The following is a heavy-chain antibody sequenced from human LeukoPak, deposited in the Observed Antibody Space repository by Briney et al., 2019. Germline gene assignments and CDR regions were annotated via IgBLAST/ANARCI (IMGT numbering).Heavy chain of an antibody. CDR3: ARFAAGGSYYYYMDV. CDR1: GFTFSSYA. Sequence: QPGGSLRLSCAASGFTFSSYAMSWVRQAPWKGLEWVSAISGSGGSTYYADSVKGRFTISRDNSKNTLYLQMNSLRAEDTAVYYCARFAAGGSYYYYMDVWGKGTTVTVSS. V-gene: IGHV3-23*01. J-gene: IGHJ6*03. CDR2: ISGSGGST. D-gene: IGHD3-10*01.